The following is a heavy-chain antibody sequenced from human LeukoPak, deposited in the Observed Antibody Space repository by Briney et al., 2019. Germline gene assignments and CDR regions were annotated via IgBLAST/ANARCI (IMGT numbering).Heavy chain of an antibody. Sequence: PSQTLSLTCTVSGGSISSGGYYWSWIRQPPGKGLEWIGYIYHSGSTYYNPSLKSRVTISVDTSKNQFSLKLSSVTAADTAVYYCARVPYNVNGGYYIFDYWGQGTLVTVSS. CDR3: ARVPYNVNGGYYIFDY. CDR1: GGSISSGGYY. CDR2: IYHSGST. J-gene: IGHJ4*02. V-gene: IGHV4-30-2*01. D-gene: IGHD4-23*01.